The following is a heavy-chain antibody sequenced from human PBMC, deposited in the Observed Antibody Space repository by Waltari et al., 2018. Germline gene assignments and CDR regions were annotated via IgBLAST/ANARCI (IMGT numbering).Heavy chain of an antibody. Sequence: EEKVVESGGGLVQPGESLRLSCVASGFTFSSYAMSWVRQAPGKGLEWVSAISGSGGSTYYADSVKGRFTISRDNSKNTLYLQMNSLRAEDTAVYYCAKKGNIWGAAYYFDYWGQGTLVTVSS. CDR2: ISGSGGST. CDR3: AKKGNIWGAAYYFDY. D-gene: IGHD1-26*01. CDR1: GFTFSSYA. J-gene: IGHJ4*02. V-gene: IGHV3-23*04.